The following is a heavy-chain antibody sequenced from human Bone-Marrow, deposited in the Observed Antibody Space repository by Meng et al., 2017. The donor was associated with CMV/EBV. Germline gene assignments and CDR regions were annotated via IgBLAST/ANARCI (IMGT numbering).Heavy chain of an antibody. D-gene: IGHD2/OR15-2a*01. CDR1: GFTFSRYW. J-gene: IGHJ4*02. CDR3: ARAFLDS. CDR2: MNEDGSKK. V-gene: IGHV3-7*01. Sequence: GESLKISCSASGFTFSRYWTSWVRQAPGKGLEWVANMNEDGSKKYYVDSVRGRFTISRDNAQNFLYLQINSLRAEDSAVYYCARAFLDSWGLGTLVTFAS.